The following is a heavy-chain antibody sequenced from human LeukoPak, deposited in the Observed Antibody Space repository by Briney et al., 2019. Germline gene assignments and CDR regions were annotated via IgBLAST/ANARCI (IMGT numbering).Heavy chain of an antibody. Sequence: PGGSLRLSCEASRFTFSSYAMARVRQAPGKGLEWLSYITSSSNINYADSVKGRFTISRDNAKNSLYLQMNSLRDEDTAVYYCARSANPGAHEFDPWGQGTLVTVPS. V-gene: IGHV3-48*02. CDR2: ITSSSNI. CDR3: ARSANPGAHEFDP. CDR1: RFTFSSYA. J-gene: IGHJ5*02.